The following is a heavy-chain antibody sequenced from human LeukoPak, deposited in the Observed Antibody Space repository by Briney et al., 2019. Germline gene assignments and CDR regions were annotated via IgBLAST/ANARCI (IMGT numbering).Heavy chain of an antibody. CDR2: ISGSGGST. J-gene: IGHJ2*01. Sequence: GGSLRLSCAVSGITLSNYGMSWVRQAPGKGLEWVSAISGSGGSTYYADSVKGRFTISRDNSKNTLYLQMNSLRAEDTAVYYCAKDLELRYFDWLSGNWYFDLWGRGTLVTVSS. CDR3: AKDLELRYFDWLSGNWYFDL. V-gene: IGHV3-23*01. CDR1: GITLSNYG. D-gene: IGHD3-9*01.